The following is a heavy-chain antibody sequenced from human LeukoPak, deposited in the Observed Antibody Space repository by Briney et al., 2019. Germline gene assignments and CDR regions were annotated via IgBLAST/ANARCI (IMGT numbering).Heavy chain of an antibody. D-gene: IGHD3-22*01. CDR1: GSTFSDHY. V-gene: IGHV3-72*01. J-gene: IGHJ4*02. CDR3: ATETKDSSAYYYFDY. Sequence: GGSLRLSCVASGSTFSDHYMDWVRQAPGKGLERVARIRNRARGYTTDYAASAKGRFTISRDDSEGSLYLQMNSLQTEDTAVYYCATETKDSSAYYYFDYWGQGALVTVSS. CDR2: IRNRARGYTT.